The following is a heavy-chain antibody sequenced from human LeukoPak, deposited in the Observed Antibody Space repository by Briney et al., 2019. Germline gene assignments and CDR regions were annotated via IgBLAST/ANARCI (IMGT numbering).Heavy chain of an antibody. Sequence: GVTVRLFCRASGRTYSRYSVMGAPQAPGQGREGMVGITSIFGRTNYAQKFQGRVTITADKSTSTAYMELSSLRSEDTAVYYCARGGQQLVRDYYYYGMDVWGQGTTVTVSS. D-gene: IGHD6-13*01. CDR1: GRTYSRYS. CDR2: ITSIFGRT. J-gene: IGHJ6*02. V-gene: IGHV1-69*06. CDR3: ARGGQQLVRDYYYYGMDV.